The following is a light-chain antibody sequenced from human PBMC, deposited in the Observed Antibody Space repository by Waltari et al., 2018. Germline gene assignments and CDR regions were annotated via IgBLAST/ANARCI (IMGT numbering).Light chain of an antibody. V-gene: IGLV2-8*01. Sequence: QSALTQPPSASGSPGQSVTISCTGTRSDVGGYNYVSWYQQHPGKAPKLMIYEVSKRPSGVPDRFSGSKSGNTASLTVSGLQAEDEADYYCYSHAGSKRVFGTGTKVTVL. CDR1: RSDVGGYNY. CDR2: EVS. CDR3: YSHAGSKRV. J-gene: IGLJ1*01.